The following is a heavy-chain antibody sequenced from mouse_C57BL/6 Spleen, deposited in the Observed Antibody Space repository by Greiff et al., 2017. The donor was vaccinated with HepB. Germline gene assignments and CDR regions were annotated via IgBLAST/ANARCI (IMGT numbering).Heavy chain of an antibody. CDR1: GYTFTSYW. D-gene: IGHD1-1*01. J-gene: IGHJ2*01. V-gene: IGHV1-53*01. CDR2: INPSNGGT. Sequence: QVQLQQPGTELVKPGASVKLSCKASGYTFTSYWMHWVKQRPGQGLEWIGNINPSNGGTNYNEKFKSKATLTVDKSSSTAYMQLSSLTSEDSAVYYCARYTITTVVAPYFDYWGQGTTLTVSS. CDR3: ARYTITTVVAPYFDY.